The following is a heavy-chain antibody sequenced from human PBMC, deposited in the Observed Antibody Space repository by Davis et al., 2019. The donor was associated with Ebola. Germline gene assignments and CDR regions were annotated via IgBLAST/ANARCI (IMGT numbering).Heavy chain of an antibody. CDR1: GGSISGYY. V-gene: IGHV4-34*01. Sequence: SETLSLTCTVSGGSISGYYWSWIRQPPGKGLEWIGEINHSGSTNYNPSLKSRVTISVDTSKNQFSLKLSSVTAADTAVYYCARGRGVRGVIITGYYYYGMDVWGQGTTVTVSS. J-gene: IGHJ6*02. CDR3: ARGRGVRGVIITGYYYYGMDV. D-gene: IGHD3-10*01. CDR2: INHSGST.